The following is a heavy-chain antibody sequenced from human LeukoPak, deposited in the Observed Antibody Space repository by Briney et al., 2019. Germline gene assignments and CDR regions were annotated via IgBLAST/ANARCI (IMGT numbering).Heavy chain of an antibody. Sequence: GGSLRLSCAASGFTFSSYAMHWVRQAPGKGLEWVAVISYDGSNKYYADSVKGRFTISRDNSKNTLYLQMNSLRAEDTAVYYCARVWYSSSSSGFDYWGQGTLVTVSS. D-gene: IGHD6-6*01. CDR3: ARVWYSSSSSGFDY. V-gene: IGHV3-30*04. J-gene: IGHJ4*02. CDR2: ISYDGSNK. CDR1: GFTFSSYA.